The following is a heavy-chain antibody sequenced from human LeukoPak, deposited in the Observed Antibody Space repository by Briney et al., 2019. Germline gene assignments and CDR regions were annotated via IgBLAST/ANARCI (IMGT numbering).Heavy chain of an antibody. Sequence: ASVKVSCKASGYTFTNFDINWVRQATGQGLEWMGWMNPNTGNAGYAQKLQDRVTITWDASISTAYMDLSSLRSEDTAVYYCARVGYNNSYDYWGQGTLVTVSS. CDR1: GYTFTNFD. CDR3: ARVGYNNSYDY. D-gene: IGHD1-1*01. J-gene: IGHJ4*02. CDR2: MNPNTGNA. V-gene: IGHV1-8*03.